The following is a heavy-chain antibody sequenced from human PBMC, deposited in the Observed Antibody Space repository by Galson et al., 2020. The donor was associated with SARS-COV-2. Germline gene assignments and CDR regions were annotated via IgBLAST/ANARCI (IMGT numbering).Heavy chain of an antibody. Sequence: GGSLRLSCAASGFTYGDYSMHWVRQAPGKGLEWLSVIAWDGYKSYYAHYVKGRFTIYRYNSKSSLYLQMNSLRTVDTSLYPCAKAPTRGYCCDFCYGYYSFYIWCQGTRVTVSS. J-gene: IGHJ3*02. V-gene: IGHV3-43*01. D-gene: IGHD3-3*01. CDR1: GFTYGDYS. CDR2: IAWDGYKS. CDR3: AKAPTRGYCCDFCYGYYSFYI.